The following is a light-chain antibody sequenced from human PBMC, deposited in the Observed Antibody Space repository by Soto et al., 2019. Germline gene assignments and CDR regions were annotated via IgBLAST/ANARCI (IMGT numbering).Light chain of an antibody. V-gene: IGLV1-51*02. CDR1: DSHIWYNS. CDR2: END. J-gene: IGLJ2*01. CDR3: GTWVDALSAVV. Sequence: QSVLTQPPSVSAAPGQTITISCSGSDSHIWYNSVSWYQQLPGTAPKLLISENDERPSHLPDRLSASKSCTSATLGITGLQIGDEATYFCGTWVDALSAVVFGGGTKLTVL.